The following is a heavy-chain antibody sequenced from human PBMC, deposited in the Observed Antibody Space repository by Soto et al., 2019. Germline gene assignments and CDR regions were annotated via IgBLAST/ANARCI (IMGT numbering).Heavy chain of an antibody. CDR1: SGFVNSGRYY. CDR3: ARVERGTATTVVDAFDI. J-gene: IGHJ3*02. CDR2: MSHSGGT. Sequence: PSGTLSLTSAVYSGFVNSGRYYGSWIRQPPGKGLEWIGEMSHSGGTHFNPSLKSRVTISVDTSKNQFSLKMSSVTAADTALYYCARVERGTATTVVDAFDIWGPGTMVTVSS. V-gene: IGHV4-34*01. D-gene: IGHD1-1*01.